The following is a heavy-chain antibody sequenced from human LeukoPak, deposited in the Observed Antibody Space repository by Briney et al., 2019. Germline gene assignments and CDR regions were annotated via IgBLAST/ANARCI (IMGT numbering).Heavy chain of an antibody. Sequence: SVKVSCKASGGTFSSYAISWVRQAPGQGLEWMGGIIPIFGTANYAQKFQGRVTITADKSTSTAYMELSSLRSEDTAVYYCARDLTAAAKNWFDPWGQGTLVTVSS. D-gene: IGHD6-25*01. CDR3: ARDLTAAAKNWFDP. V-gene: IGHV1-69*06. CDR1: GGTFSSYA. CDR2: IIPIFGTA. J-gene: IGHJ5*02.